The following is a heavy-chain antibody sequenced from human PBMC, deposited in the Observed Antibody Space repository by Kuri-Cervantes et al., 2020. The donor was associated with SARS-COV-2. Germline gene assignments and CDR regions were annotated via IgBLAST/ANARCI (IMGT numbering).Heavy chain of an antibody. D-gene: IGHD7-27*01. CDR3: ARAELTGIDY. J-gene: IGHJ4*02. CDR1: GGSISSGGYY. Sequence: SETLSLTCTVSGGSISSGGYYWGWIRQPPGKGLEFIGTIYYDGRTYYNTSLKSRVTISVDTSKNQFSLKLSSVTAADTAVYYCARAELTGIDYWGQGTLVTVSS. V-gene: IGHV4-39*01. CDR2: IYYDGRT.